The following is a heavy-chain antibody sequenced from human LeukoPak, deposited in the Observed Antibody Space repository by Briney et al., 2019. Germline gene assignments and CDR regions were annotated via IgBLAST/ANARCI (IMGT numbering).Heavy chain of an antibody. CDR2: ISSSGSTI. D-gene: IGHD3-22*01. Sequence: SGGSLRLSCAASGFTFSDYYMSWIRQAPGKGLEWVSYISSSGSTIYYADSVKGRFTISRDNAKNTLYLQMNSLRAEDTAVYYCAKAMKVVLDTYYFDYWGQGTLVTVSS. CDR3: AKAMKVVLDTYYFDY. CDR1: GFTFSDYY. J-gene: IGHJ4*02. V-gene: IGHV3-11*01.